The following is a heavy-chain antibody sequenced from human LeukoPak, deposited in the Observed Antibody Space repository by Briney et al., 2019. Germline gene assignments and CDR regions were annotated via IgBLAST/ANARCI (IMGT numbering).Heavy chain of an antibody. J-gene: IGHJ4*02. CDR2: INHSGST. CDR3: ARASWGGYSYGLDY. V-gene: IGHV4-34*01. Sequence: SETLSLTCAVYGGSFSGYYWSWIRQPPGKGLEWIGDINHSGSTNYNPSLKSRVTISVDTSKNQFSLKLSSVTAADTAVYYCARASWGGYSYGLDYWGQGTLVTVSS. D-gene: IGHD5-18*01. CDR1: GGSFSGYY.